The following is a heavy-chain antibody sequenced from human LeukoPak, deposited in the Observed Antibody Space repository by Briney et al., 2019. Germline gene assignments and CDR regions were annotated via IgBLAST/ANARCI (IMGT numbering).Heavy chain of an antibody. Sequence: ASVKVSCKASGYTFSSYYMHWVRQAPGHGLEWMGIFNPSGGSTSYAQEFQGRVTMTRDMSTSTVYMVLSSLRAEDTAVYYCARARGYSDYDWGRWFDPWGQGTLVTVSS. CDR2: FNPSGGST. D-gene: IGHD5-12*01. CDR1: GYTFSSYY. J-gene: IGHJ5*02. CDR3: ARARGYSDYDWGRWFDP. V-gene: IGHV1-46*01.